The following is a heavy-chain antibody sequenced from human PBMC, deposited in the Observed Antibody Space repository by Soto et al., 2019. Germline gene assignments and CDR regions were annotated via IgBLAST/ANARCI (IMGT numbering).Heavy chain of an antibody. CDR1: GGSISSYY. CDR3: AVSSGWLYYFDY. CDR2: IYYSGST. Sequence: SETLSLTCTVSGGSISSYYWSWIRQPPGRGLEWIGYIYYSGSTNYNPSLKSRVTISVDTSKNQFSLKLSSVTAADTAVYYCAVSSGWLYYFDYWGQGTLVTVS. J-gene: IGHJ4*02. D-gene: IGHD6-19*01. V-gene: IGHV4-59*01.